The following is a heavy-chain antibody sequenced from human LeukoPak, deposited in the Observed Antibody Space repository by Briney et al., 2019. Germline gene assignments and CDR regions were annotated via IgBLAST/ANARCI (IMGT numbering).Heavy chain of an antibody. CDR1: GFTFSDYS. D-gene: IGHD6-13*01. Sequence: GGSLTLSCAASGFTFSDYSMNWVRQAPGKGLEWVSCISSASNYIYYADSVKGRFAISRDNAKNSLYLAINSLRAEDTAVYYCARGPYSDSWSELDYWGQGTLVTVSS. CDR3: ARGPYSDSWSELDY. CDR2: ISSASNYI. J-gene: IGHJ4*02. V-gene: IGHV3-21*01.